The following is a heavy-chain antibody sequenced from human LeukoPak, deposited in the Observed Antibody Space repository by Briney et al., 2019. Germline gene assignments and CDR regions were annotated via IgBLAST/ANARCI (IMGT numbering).Heavy chain of an antibody. CDR3: AKGTEYYYYGSSGYPEGGFDY. Sequence: GGSLRLSCAASGFTFSSYGMNWVRQAPGQGLEWVACIRYVGSNKYYADSVKGRFTISRDNSKNTLYMQMNSLRAEDTAVYYCAKGTEYYYYGSSGYPEGGFDYWGQGTLVTVSS. V-gene: IGHV3-30*02. J-gene: IGHJ4*02. CDR2: IRYVGSNK. CDR1: GFTFSSYG. D-gene: IGHD3-22*01.